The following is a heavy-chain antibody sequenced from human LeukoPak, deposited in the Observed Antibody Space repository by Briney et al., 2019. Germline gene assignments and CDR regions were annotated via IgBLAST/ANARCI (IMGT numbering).Heavy chain of an antibody. Sequence: ASVKVSCKASGYTFTSYYMHWVRQAPGQGLEWMGIINPSGGSTSYAQKLQGRVTMTTDTSTSTAYMELRSLRSDDTAVYYCARDDLETYYYDSSGYYVYWGQGTLVTVSS. CDR3: ARDDLETYYYDSSGYYVY. D-gene: IGHD3-22*01. CDR2: INPSGGST. J-gene: IGHJ4*02. CDR1: GYTFTSYY. V-gene: IGHV1-46*01.